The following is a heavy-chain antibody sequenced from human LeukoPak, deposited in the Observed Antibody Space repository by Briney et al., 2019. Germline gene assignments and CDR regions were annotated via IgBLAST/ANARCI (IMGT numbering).Heavy chain of an antibody. V-gene: IGHV5-51*01. CDR2: IYPGDSDT. J-gene: IGHJ4*02. Sequence: GESLKISCKGSGYNFTSYWIGWVRQMPGKGLEWMGIIYPGDSDTRYSPSFQGQVTISADKSISTAYLQWNSLKASDTAMYYCARSSVVVAAQIDYWGQGTLVTVSS. D-gene: IGHD2-15*01. CDR3: ARSSVVVAAQIDY. CDR1: GYNFTSYW.